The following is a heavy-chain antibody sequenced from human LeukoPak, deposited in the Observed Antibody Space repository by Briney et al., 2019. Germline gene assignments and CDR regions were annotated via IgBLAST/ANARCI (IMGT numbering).Heavy chain of an antibody. D-gene: IGHD5-24*01. CDR2: INQDGSEK. J-gene: IGHJ3*02. V-gene: IGHV3-7*01. CDR1: GFTFSSYW. Sequence: GGSLRLSCAASGFTFSSYWMSWVRQAPGKGLEWVANINQDGSEKYYVDSVKGRFTISRDNAKNSLYLQMNRLRAEDTAVYYCARERDGYTHDAFDIWGQGTMVTVSS. CDR3: ARERDGYTHDAFDI.